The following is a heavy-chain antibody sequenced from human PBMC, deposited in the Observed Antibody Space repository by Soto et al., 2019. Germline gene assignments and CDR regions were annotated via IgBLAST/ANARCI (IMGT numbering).Heavy chain of an antibody. Sequence: VGSLILSCLFSVFTFITYIINLFRQAPVNGLEWVSSVSSRSYIYYAYSVKGRFTISRDNAKNSVSLQMNSLRAEDTAVYYCAREYTEWQIAYGLDVWGKGTKVT. CDR2: VSSRSYI. CDR3: AREYTEWQIAYGLDV. CDR1: VFTFITYI. D-gene: IGHD2-2*02. J-gene: IGHJ6*04. V-gene: IGHV3-21*01.